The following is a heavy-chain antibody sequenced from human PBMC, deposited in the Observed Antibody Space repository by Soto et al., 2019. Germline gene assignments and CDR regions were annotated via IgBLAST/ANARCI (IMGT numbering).Heavy chain of an antibody. J-gene: IGHJ6*02. V-gene: IGHV1-69*06. CDR3: AREGYSYGYIYYGMDV. CDR2: IIPIFGTA. D-gene: IGHD5-18*01. CDR1: GGTFSSYA. Sequence: QVQLVQSGAEVKKPGSSVKVSCKASGGTFSSYAISWVLQAPGQGLEWMGGIIPIFGTANYAQKFQGRVTITADKSTSTAYMELSSLRSEDTAVYYCAREGYSYGYIYYGMDVWGQGTTVIVSS.